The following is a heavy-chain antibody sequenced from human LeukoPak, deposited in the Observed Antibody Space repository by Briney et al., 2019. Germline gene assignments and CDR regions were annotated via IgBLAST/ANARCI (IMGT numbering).Heavy chain of an antibody. J-gene: IGHJ4*02. Sequence: PSETLSLTCTVPGGSISSRGYYWGWIRHPPGKGLEWIVSIYYSGSTYYNPSLKSPVTISVDTSKNQFSLKLSSVTAAHPALSYCARGVAVVPAPHYYFDYWGEGSLVTVSS. V-gene: IGHV4-39*01. CDR3: ARGVAVVPAPHYYFDY. CDR2: IYYSGST. D-gene: IGHD2-2*01. CDR1: GGSISSRGYY.